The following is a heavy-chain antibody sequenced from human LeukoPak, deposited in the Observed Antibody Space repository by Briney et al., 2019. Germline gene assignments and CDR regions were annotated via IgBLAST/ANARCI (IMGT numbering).Heavy chain of an antibody. CDR2: IIPIFGTA. CDR3: AREGRFEVVPAALTYYYYYMDV. Sequence: GASVKVSCKASGGTFSSYAISWVRQAPGQGLEWMGGIIPIFGTANYAQKFQGRVTITTDESTGTAYMELSSLRSEDTAVYYCAREGRFEVVPAALTYYYYYMDVWGKGTTVTVSS. D-gene: IGHD2-2*01. V-gene: IGHV1-69*05. CDR1: GGTFSSYA. J-gene: IGHJ6*03.